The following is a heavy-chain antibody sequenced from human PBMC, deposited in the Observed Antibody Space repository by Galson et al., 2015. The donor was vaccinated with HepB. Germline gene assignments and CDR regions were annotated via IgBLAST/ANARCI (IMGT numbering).Heavy chain of an antibody. J-gene: IGHJ4*02. CDR3: AREGYYDSSGYSFDY. V-gene: IGHV3-33*01. CDR1: GFTFSSYG. CDR2: IWYDGSNK. D-gene: IGHD3-22*01. Sequence: SLRLSCAASGFTFSSYGMHWVRQAPGKGLEWVAVIWYDGSNKYYADSVKGRFTISRDNSKNTLYLQMNSLRAEDTAVYYCAREGYYDSSGYSFDYWGQGTLVTVSS.